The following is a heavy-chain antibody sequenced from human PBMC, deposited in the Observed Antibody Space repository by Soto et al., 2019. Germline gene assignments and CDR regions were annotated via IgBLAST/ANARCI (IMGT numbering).Heavy chain of an antibody. D-gene: IGHD3-16*01. CDR2: INWDSDTI. CDR3: ARNLGTDYYYGMDV. CDR1: GFTFDDYA. Sequence: GGSLRLSCAASGFTFDDYAMHGVRQAPGKGLEWVSGINWDSDTIGYADSVKGRFTVSRDNAKGSLLLQMSSLRAEDTAVYYCARNLGTDYYYGMDVWGQGTTVTVSS. J-gene: IGHJ6*02. V-gene: IGHV3-9*01.